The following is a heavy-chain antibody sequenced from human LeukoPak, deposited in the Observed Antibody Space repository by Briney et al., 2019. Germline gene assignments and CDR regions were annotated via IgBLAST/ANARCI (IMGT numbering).Heavy chain of an antibody. V-gene: IGHV4-39*01. CDR2: IYYSGST. Sequence: SETLSLTCTVSGGSISSSSYYWGWIRQPPGKGLEWIGSIYYSGSTYYNPSLKSRVTISVDTSKNQFSLKLSSVTAADTAVYYCASGFSNLDYWGQGTLVTVSS. CDR1: GGSISSSSYY. D-gene: IGHD1-14*01. J-gene: IGHJ4*02. CDR3: ASGFSNLDY.